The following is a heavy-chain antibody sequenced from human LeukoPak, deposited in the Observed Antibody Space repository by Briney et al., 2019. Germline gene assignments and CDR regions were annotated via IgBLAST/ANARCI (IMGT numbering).Heavy chain of an antibody. CDR2: IYASGST. CDR3: ARTLYSGYYYGMDV. V-gene: IGHV4-4*07. J-gene: IGHJ6*02. D-gene: IGHD5-12*01. Sequence: SETLSLTCTVSGGSISSYYWSWIRQPAGKGLEWIGRIYASGSTDYNPSLRSRVTMSVDTSKNQFSLKLSSVTAADTAVYYCARTLYSGYYYGMDVWGQGTTVTVSS. CDR1: GGSISSYY.